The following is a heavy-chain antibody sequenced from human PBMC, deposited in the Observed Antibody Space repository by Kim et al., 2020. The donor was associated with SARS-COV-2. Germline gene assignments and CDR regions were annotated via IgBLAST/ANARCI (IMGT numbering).Heavy chain of an antibody. CDR3: ARDPSIAAAEGDY. J-gene: IGHJ4*02. Sequence: ASVKVSCKASGYTFTSYAMHWVRQAPGQRLEWMGWINAGNGNTKYSQKFQGRVTITRDTSASTAYMELSSLRSEDTAVYYLARDPSIAAAEGDYWGQGTLVTVSS. D-gene: IGHD6-13*01. CDR2: INAGNGNT. V-gene: IGHV1-3*01. CDR1: GYTFTSYA.